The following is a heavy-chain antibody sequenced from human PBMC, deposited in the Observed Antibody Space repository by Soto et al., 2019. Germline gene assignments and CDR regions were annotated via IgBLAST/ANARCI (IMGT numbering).Heavy chain of an antibody. CDR2: INPSGGGT. Sequence: QVQLVQSGAEVKKPGASVKVSCKASGYTFTNYYIHWVRQAPGHGLEWMGIINPSGGGTTHAQKFQGRVTMIRDTSTSTVYMELRSLRSEDTAVYYCAKGYGSSWYYFDFWGQGTLVTVSS. D-gene: IGHD6-13*01. J-gene: IGHJ4*02. CDR1: GYTFTNYY. V-gene: IGHV1-46*03. CDR3: AKGYGSSWYYFDF.